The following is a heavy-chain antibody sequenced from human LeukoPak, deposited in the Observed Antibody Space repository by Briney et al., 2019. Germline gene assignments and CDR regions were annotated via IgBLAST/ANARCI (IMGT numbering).Heavy chain of an antibody. CDR1: GFTLSSYA. CDR2: ISYDGSNK. J-gene: IGHJ3*02. V-gene: IGHV3-30-3*01. CDR3: ARGDVEMATMDGNDAFDI. D-gene: IGHD5-24*01. Sequence: QTGGSLRLSCSASGFTLSSYAMHWVRQAPGKGLEWVAVISYDGSNKYYADSVKGRFTISRDNSKNTLYLQMNSLRAEDTAVYYCARGDVEMATMDGNDAFDIWGQGTMVTVSS.